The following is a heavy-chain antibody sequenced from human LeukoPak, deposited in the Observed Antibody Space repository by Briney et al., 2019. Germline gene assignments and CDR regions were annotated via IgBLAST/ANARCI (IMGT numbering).Heavy chain of an antibody. CDR2: IIPIFGTA. V-gene: IGHV1-69*05. D-gene: IGHD2-2*01. CDR3: AICDARSDYYYYMDV. CDR1: GGTFSSYA. Sequence: SVKVSCKASGGTFSSYAISWVRQAPGQGLEWMGGIIPIFGTANYAQKFQGRVTITTDESTSTAYMELSSLRSEDTAVYYCAICDARSDYYYYMDVWGKGTTVTVSS. J-gene: IGHJ6*03.